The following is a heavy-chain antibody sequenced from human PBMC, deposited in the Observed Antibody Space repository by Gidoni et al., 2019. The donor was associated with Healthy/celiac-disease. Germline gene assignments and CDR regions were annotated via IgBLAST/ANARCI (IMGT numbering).Heavy chain of an antibody. Sequence: EVQLLESGGGLVQPGGSLRLSCAASGFTVSSYAMSWVRQAPGKGLEWVSVISGSGGRTYYADSLKGRFTISRDNSKNTLYLQMNSLRAEDTAVYYCAKVISHYGDYGAEYFQHWGQGTLVTVSS. CDR1: GFTVSSYA. V-gene: IGHV3-23*01. J-gene: IGHJ1*01. CDR3: AKVISHYGDYGAEYFQH. D-gene: IGHD4-17*01. CDR2: ISGSGGRT.